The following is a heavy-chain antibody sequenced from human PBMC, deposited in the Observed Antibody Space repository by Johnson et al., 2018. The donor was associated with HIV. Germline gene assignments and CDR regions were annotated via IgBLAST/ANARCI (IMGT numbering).Heavy chain of an antibody. CDR1: RFTFSKYA. V-gene: IGHV3-33*06. Sequence: QVQLVESGGGVVQPGKSLRLSCAASRFTFSKYAMHWVRQAPGKGLEWVAVIWYDGSNKYYADSVKGRFTISRDNSKNTLYLQMNSLRAEDTAVDYWAKDSMGFNRNPFEAFDIWGQGTMVTVSS. D-gene: IGHD1-14*01. J-gene: IGHJ3*02. CDR2: IWYDGSNK. CDR3: AKDSMGFNRNPFEAFDI.